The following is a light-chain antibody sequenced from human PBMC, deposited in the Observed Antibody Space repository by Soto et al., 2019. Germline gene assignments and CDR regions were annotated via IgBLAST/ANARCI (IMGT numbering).Light chain of an antibody. CDR3: QQSYSTPLT. V-gene: IGKV1-39*01. CDR2: ATS. Sequence: DIQMTQAPSSLSVSVGDRVTITCRASQSISYYLNWYQQKAGKAPKLLIYATSNLQSGVPSRFSGSGSGTDFTLTISSLQPEDFATYYCQQSYSTPLTFGPGTKVDIK. J-gene: IGKJ3*01. CDR1: QSISYY.